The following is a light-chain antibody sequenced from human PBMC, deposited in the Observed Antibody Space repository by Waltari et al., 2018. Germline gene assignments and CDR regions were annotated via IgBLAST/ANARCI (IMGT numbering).Light chain of an antibody. CDR2: RNT. Sequence: QSVLTQPPSASGTPGQRLTISCSGSSPNIGSNFVYWYQQLPGTAPKLLIYRNTQRPSGVPDRFSGSKSGTSASLAISGLRSEDEADYYCAAWDDSLSGPVFGGGTKLTVL. J-gene: IGLJ2*01. CDR1: SPNIGSNF. V-gene: IGLV1-47*01. CDR3: AAWDDSLSGPV.